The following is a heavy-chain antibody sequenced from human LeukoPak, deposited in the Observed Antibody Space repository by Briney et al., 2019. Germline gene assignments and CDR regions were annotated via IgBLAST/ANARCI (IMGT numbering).Heavy chain of an antibody. V-gene: IGHV4-34*01. D-gene: IGHD5-18*01. J-gene: IGHJ4*02. Sequence: SETLSLTCAVYGESFSDYFWSWIRQPPGQGLEWIGEINHSGSTNYNPSLKSRVTILVDTSKTQFSLKLASVTAADTAVYYCASFSNLDTGLTGNYWGPGTLVTVSS. CDR2: INHSGST. CDR1: GESFSDYF. CDR3: ASFSNLDTGLTGNY.